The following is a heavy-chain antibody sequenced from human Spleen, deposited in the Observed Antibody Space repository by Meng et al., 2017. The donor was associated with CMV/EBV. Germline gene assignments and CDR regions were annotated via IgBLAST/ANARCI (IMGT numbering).Heavy chain of an antibody. D-gene: IGHD1-1*01. CDR2: INPNSGGT. CDR3: ARQTGRPSRAFGI. V-gene: IGHV1-2*02. Sequence: ASVKVSCKASGYTFTGYYMHWVRQAPGQGLEWMGWINPNSGGTNYAQKFQGRVTMTRDTSISTAYMELSRLRSDDTAVYYCARQTGRPSRAFGIWGQGTMVTVSS. CDR1: GYTFTGYY. J-gene: IGHJ3*02.